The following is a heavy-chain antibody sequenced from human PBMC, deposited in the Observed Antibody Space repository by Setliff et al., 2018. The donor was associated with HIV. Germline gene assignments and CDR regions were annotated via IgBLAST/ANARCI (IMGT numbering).Heavy chain of an antibody. CDR3: GKDRTDVAATIANY. CDR2: ISSSSDYI. CDR1: GFTFSSYS. J-gene: IGHJ4*02. Sequence: GGSLRLSCAASGFTFSSYSMNWVRQAPGKGLEWVSSISSSSDYIYNADSVKGRFTISRDNSKNTVHLQMNSLRAEDTAVYYCGKDRTDVAATIANYWGQGTLVTVSS. V-gene: IGHV3-21*01. D-gene: IGHD5-12*01.